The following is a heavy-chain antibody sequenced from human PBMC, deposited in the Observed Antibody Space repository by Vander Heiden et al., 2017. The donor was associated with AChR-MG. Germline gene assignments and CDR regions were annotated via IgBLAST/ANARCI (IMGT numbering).Heavy chain of an antibody. D-gene: IGHD6-13*01. Sequence: DVQLVESGGGLIQPGGSLRLPCAASGFTVSGNYMNWVRQAPGKGLEWVSVIYSGGSTYYAGSVKGRFTISRDNSKNTLYLKMNSLRAEDTAVYYCARSPAAAAGTVTYFDYWGQGTLVTVSS. V-gene: IGHV3-53*01. J-gene: IGHJ4*02. CDR2: IYSGGST. CDR1: GFTVSGNY. CDR3: ARSPAAAAGTVTYFDY.